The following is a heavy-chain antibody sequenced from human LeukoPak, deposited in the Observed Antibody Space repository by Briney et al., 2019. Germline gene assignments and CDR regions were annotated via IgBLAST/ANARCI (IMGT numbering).Heavy chain of an antibody. Sequence: ASVTVSFMASGYTFTSYYMHWVRQAPGQGLEWMGIINPSGGSTSYAQKLQGRVTMTTDTSTSTAYMELRSLRSDDTAVYYCARDSGVLPVYYFDCWGQGTLVTVSS. CDR2: INPSGGST. J-gene: IGHJ4*02. D-gene: IGHD2-8*01. CDR1: GYTFTSYY. CDR3: ARDSGVLPVYYFDC. V-gene: IGHV1-46*01.